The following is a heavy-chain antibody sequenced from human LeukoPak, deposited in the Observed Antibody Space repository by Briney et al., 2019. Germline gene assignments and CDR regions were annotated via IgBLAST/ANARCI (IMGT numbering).Heavy chain of an antibody. J-gene: IGHJ6*03. D-gene: IGHD5-18*01. CDR2: ISAYNGNT. CDR1: GYTFTSYG. V-gene: IGHV1-18*01. CDR3: ARGGYSYGYYYMDV. Sequence: ASVKVSCKASGYTFTSYGISWVRQAPGQGLEWMGWISAYNGNTNYAQKLQGRVTITTDESTSTAYMELSSLRSEDTAVYYCARGGYSYGYYYMDVWGKGTTVTVSS.